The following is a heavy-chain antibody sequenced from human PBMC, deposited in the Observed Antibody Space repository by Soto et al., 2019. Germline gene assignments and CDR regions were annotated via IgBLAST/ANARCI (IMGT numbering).Heavy chain of an antibody. D-gene: IGHD3-10*01. CDR1: GFTFDDYT. CDR3: AKGTYYYGSGKLDYFDY. Sequence: GGSLRLSCAASGFTFDDYTMHWVRQAPGKGLEWVSLISWDGGSTYYADSVKGRFTISRDNSKNSLYLQMNSLRTEDTALYYCAKGTYYYGSGKLDYFDYWGQGTLVTVPS. J-gene: IGHJ4*02. CDR2: ISWDGGST. V-gene: IGHV3-43*01.